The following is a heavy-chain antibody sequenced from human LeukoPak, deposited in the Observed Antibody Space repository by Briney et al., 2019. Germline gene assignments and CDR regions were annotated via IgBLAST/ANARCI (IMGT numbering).Heavy chain of an antibody. CDR1: GFTVSSNY. Sequence: GGSLRLSCAASGFTVSSNYMGWVRQAPGKGLEWVSVIYSGGSTYYADSVKGRFTISRDNSKNTLYLQMNSLRAEDTAVYYCARDRAYDILTGYYPTNYYYGMDVWGQGTTVTVSS. CDR3: ARDRAYDILTGYYPTNYYYGMDV. J-gene: IGHJ6*02. D-gene: IGHD3-9*01. V-gene: IGHV3-53*01. CDR2: IYSGGST.